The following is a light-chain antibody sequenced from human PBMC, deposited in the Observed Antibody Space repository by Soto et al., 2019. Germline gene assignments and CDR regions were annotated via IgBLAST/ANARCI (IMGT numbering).Light chain of an antibody. CDR3: QQYCSSHT. Sequence: EIVLTQSPGTLSLSPGERATLSCRASQSVSSSYLAWYQQKPGQAPRLLIYGASSRATGIPDRFSGSGSRADFTLTISRLEPEDFAVYYCQQYCSSHTFGGGTKVEIK. V-gene: IGKV3-20*01. CDR2: GAS. J-gene: IGKJ4*01. CDR1: QSVSSSY.